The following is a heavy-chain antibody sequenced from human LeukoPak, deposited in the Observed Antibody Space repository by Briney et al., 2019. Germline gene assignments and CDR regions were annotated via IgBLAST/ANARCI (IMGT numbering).Heavy chain of an antibody. CDR2: ISGSGGST. D-gene: IGHD3-10*01. CDR3: ARDYDFETYYYGSGSSRKANGMDV. V-gene: IGHV3-23*01. CDR1: GFTFSSYA. J-gene: IGHJ6*02. Sequence: PGGSLRLSCAASGFTFSSYAMSWVRQAPGKGLEWVSAISGSGGSTYYADSVKGRFTISRDNSKNTLYLQMNSLRAEDTAVYYCARDYDFETYYYGSGSSRKANGMDVWGQGTTVTVSS.